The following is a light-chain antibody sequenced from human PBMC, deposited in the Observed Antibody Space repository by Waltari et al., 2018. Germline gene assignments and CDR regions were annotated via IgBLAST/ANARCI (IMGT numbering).Light chain of an antibody. J-gene: IGKJ2*01. CDR3: QQYSNFPYT. Sequence: DIQITQSPSTLSASVGARVTFTCRASHSVTDWLAWYQQKPGRAPKLLIYRSSTLDTGVPSRFSGSGSGTDFSLTVSSVQPDDFATYYCQQYSNFPYTFGQGTELEIK. CDR2: RSS. V-gene: IGKV1-5*03. CDR1: HSVTDW.